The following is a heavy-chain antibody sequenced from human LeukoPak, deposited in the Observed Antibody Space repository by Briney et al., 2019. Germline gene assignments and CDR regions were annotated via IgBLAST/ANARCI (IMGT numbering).Heavy chain of an antibody. CDR3: ATVSFNYYDRRGFDY. D-gene: IGHD3-22*01. J-gene: IGHJ4*02. V-gene: IGHV1-24*01. Sequence: ASVKVSCKVSGYTLTELSMHWVRQAPGKGLEWMGGFDPEDGETIYAQKFQGRVTMTEGTSTDTAYMELSSLRSEDTVVYYCATVSFNYYDRRGFDYWGQGTLVTVSS. CDR1: GYTLTELS. CDR2: FDPEDGET.